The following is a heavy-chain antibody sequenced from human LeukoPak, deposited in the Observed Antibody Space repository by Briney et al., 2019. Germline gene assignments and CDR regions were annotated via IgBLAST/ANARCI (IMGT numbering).Heavy chain of an antibody. CDR2: ISGSGGST. J-gene: IGHJ4*02. CDR3: ARVWYSGSYPVDY. Sequence: GGSLRLSCAASGFTFNSYAMSWVRQAPGKGLGWVSGISGSGGSTYYADSVKGRFTLSRDNSKNTLYLQMNSLRAEDTAVYYCARVWYSGSYPVDYWGQGTLITVSS. CDR1: GFTFNSYA. D-gene: IGHD1-26*01. V-gene: IGHV3-23*01.